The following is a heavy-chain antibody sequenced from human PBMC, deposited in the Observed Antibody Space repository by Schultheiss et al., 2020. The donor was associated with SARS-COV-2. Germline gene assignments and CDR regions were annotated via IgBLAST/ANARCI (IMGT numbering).Heavy chain of an antibody. J-gene: IGHJ5*02. CDR3: ARATSIAAPGTGWFDP. CDR2: FDPEDGET. V-gene: IGHV1-24*01. CDR1: GYTLTELS. Sequence: ASVKVSCKVSGYTLTELSMHWVRQAPGKGLEWMGGFDPEDGETIYAQKFQGRVTMTTDTSTSTAYMELRSLRSDDTAVYYCARATSIAAPGTGWFDPWGQGTLVTVSS. D-gene: IGHD6-13*01.